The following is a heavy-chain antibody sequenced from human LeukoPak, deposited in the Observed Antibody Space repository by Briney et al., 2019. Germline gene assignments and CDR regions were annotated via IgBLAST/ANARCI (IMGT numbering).Heavy chain of an antibody. Sequence: GGSLRLSCAASGFTFSSYAMSWVRQAPGKGLEWVSAISGSGGSTYYADSVKGRFTISRVNSKNTLYLQMNSLRAEDTAVYYCAKDAPVNIVVVPAANSWGQGTLVTVSS. V-gene: IGHV3-23*01. CDR3: AKDAPVNIVVVPAANS. D-gene: IGHD2-2*01. J-gene: IGHJ4*02. CDR2: ISGSGGST. CDR1: GFTFSSYA.